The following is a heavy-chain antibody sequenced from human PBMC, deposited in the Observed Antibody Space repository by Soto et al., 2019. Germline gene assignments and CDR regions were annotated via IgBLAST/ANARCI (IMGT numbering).Heavy chain of an antibody. V-gene: IGHV4-30-4*01. J-gene: IGHJ4*02. CDR3: ARTLASSGYFFRLLGFDY. CDR2: IYYSGST. Sequence: QVQLQESGPGLVKPSQTLSLTCTVSGGSISSGDYYWSWIRQPPGKGLEWIGYIYYSGSTYYNLSLQSRVTISVDTSKNQFSMKLSSVTAADTAVYYCARTLASSGYFFRLLGFDYWGQGTLVTVSS. D-gene: IGHD3-22*01. CDR1: GGSISSGDYY.